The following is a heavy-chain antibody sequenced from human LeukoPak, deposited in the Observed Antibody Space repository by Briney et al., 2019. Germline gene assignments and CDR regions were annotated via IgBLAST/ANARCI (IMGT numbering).Heavy chain of an antibody. V-gene: IGHV3-23*01. CDR1: GFIFSSYA. CDR2: FSGSGYRT. Sequence: GGSLRLSCAASGFIFSSYAMSWVRQAPGKGLEGVSTFSGSGYRTYYADSVKGRFTISRDNYKHTSYIQINTLRAEDTAVYYCAKDRDTYYYASAGPGPDAFDIWGQGTMVTV. CDR3: AKDRDTYYYASAGPGPDAFDI. J-gene: IGHJ3*02. D-gene: IGHD3-22*01.